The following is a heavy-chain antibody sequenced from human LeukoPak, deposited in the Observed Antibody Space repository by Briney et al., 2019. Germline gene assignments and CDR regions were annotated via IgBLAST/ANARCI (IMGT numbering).Heavy chain of an antibody. V-gene: IGHV3-9*01. CDR2: ISWNSGSI. CDR3: AKNIGGYSYGQLTIYYYYGMDV. Sequence: PGGSLRLSCAASGFTFDDYAMHWVRQAPGKGLEWVSGISWNSGSIGYADSVKGRFTISRDNAKNSLYLQMNSLRAEDTALYYCAKNIGGYSYGQLTIYYYYGMDVWGQGTTVTVSS. CDR1: GFTFDDYA. D-gene: IGHD5-18*01. J-gene: IGHJ6*02.